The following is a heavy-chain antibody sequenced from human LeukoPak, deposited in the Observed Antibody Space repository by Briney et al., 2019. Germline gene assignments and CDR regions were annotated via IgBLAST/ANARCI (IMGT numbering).Heavy chain of an antibody. V-gene: IGHV1-2*02. CDR1: GYTFTGYY. J-gene: IGHJ5*02. CDR2: INPNSGGT. D-gene: IGHD3-3*01. Sequence: GASVKVSCKASGYTFTGYYMHWVRQAPGQGLEWMGWINPNSGGTNYAQKFQGRVTMTRDTSINTAYMELSRLRSDDTAVYYCARVDYDFWSGYPYNWFDPWGQGTLVTVSS. CDR3: ARVDYDFWSGYPYNWFDP.